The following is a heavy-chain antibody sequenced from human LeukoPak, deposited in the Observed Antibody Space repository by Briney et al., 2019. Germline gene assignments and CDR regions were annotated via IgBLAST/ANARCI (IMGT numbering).Heavy chain of an antibody. Sequence: PSETLSLTCTVSGGSISSYYWSWIRQPPGKGLEWIGYIYYSGNTNYNPTLKSRLTMSVDMSKNQFSLKLSSVTAADTAVYYCARGNGWYINWGQGTLVTVSA. CDR2: IYYSGNT. V-gene: IGHV4-59*01. CDR1: GGSISSYY. J-gene: IGHJ4*02. D-gene: IGHD6-19*01. CDR3: ARGNGWYIN.